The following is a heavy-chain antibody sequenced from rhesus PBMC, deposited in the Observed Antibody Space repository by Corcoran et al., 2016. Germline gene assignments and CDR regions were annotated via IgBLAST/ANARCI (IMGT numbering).Heavy chain of an antibody. CDR3: AAIETVDY. Sequence: QVQLQESGPGLVKPSETLSLTCAVSGGSISGYYWRWIRQPPGKGREGIGRIYVSGGSTHYNPSLRCGFTISTDTSKNQFSLKLSSGTAADTAVYYCAAIETVDYGGQGVLVTVSS. CDR2: IYVSGGST. V-gene: IGHV4-160*01. CDR1: GGSISGYY. D-gene: IGHD2-15*01. J-gene: IGHJ4*01.